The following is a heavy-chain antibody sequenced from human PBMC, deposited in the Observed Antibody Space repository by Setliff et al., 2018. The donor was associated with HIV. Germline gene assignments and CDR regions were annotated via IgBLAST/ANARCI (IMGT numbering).Heavy chain of an antibody. CDR3: ARGLSVYSYANVYYYHGMDV. CDR2: ISHRGST. J-gene: IGHJ6*02. D-gene: IGHD5-18*01. CDR1: GGFFSGDY. Sequence: KTSETLSLTCAVYGGFFSGDYWTWIRQPPGKGLEWIGEISHRGSTNYNPSLKSRVTISVDKSKNQFSLKLSSVTAADTAVYYCARGLSVYSYANVYYYHGMDVWGQGTTVTVSS. V-gene: IGHV4-34*01.